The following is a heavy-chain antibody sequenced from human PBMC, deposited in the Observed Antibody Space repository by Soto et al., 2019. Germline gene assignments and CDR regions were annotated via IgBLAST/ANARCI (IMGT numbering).Heavy chain of an antibody. CDR3: SRDSTGEDYYYGMDV. V-gene: IGHV4-39*01. J-gene: IGHJ6*02. Sequence: SETLSLTCTVSGGSISSSSYYWGWIRQPPGKGLEWIGSIYYSGSTYYNPSLKSRVTISVDTSKNQFSLKLSSVTAAHTAVYYCSRDSTGEDYYYGMDVWGQGTTVTVSS. CDR2: IYYSGST. D-gene: IGHD7-27*01. CDR1: GGSISSSSYY.